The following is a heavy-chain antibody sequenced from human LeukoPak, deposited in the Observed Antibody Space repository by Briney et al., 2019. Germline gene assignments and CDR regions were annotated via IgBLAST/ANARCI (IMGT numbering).Heavy chain of an antibody. CDR3: AREGGELFY. V-gene: IGHV3-30-3*01. J-gene: IGHJ4*02. D-gene: IGHD3-10*01. Sequence: AGTLSLSCAASGCTFSSYTIHWVRQAPAKGLEWVAVISYDGSNKYYADSVKGRFTISRDNSKNTLYLQMNSLRAEDTAVYYCAREGGELFYWGQGTLVTVSS. CDR2: ISYDGSNK. CDR1: GCTFSSYT.